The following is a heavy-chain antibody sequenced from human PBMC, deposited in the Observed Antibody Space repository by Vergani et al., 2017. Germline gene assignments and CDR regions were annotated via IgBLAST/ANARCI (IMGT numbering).Heavy chain of an antibody. J-gene: IGHJ4*02. Sequence: QVQLQESGPGLVKPSGTLSLTCAVSGGSISSSNWWSWVRQPPGKGLEWIGEIYHSGCTNYNPSLKSRVTISVDKSKNQFSLKLSSVTAADTAVYYCARGGALSSFYYDSSGYYSLDYWGQGTLVTVSS. CDR2: IYHSGCT. V-gene: IGHV4-4*02. CDR3: ARGGALSSFYYDSSGYYSLDY. CDR1: GGSISSSNW. D-gene: IGHD3-22*01.